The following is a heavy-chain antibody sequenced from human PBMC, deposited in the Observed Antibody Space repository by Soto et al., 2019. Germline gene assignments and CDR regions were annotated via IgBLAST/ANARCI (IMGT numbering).Heavy chain of an antibody. J-gene: IGHJ5*02. D-gene: IGHD3-3*01. Sequence: PSETLSLTCTVSGGSISSGDYYWSWIRQPPGKGLEWIGYIYYSGSTYYKPSLKSRVTISVDTSKKQFSLKLSSVTAADTAVYYCARGPYDFWSGSQIRTIWFDPWGQGTLVTVSS. V-gene: IGHV4-30-4*01. CDR2: IYYSGST. CDR3: ARGPYDFWSGSQIRTIWFDP. CDR1: GGSISSGDYY.